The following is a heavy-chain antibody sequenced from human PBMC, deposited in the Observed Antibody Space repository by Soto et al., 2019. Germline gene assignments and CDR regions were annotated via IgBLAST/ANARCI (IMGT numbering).Heavy chain of an antibody. V-gene: IGHV4-30-2*01. J-gene: IGHJ5*02. Sequence: SETLSLTCGVSGGSISSGGYSWSWIRQPPGKGLEWIGYIYHSGSTYYNPSLKSRVTISVDRSKNHFSLKLTSVTAADTAVYYCARQDDFWSGSNWFEPWGKETLVTLSS. CDR3: ARQDDFWSGSNWFEP. D-gene: IGHD3-3*01. CDR1: GGSISSGGYS. CDR2: IYHSGST.